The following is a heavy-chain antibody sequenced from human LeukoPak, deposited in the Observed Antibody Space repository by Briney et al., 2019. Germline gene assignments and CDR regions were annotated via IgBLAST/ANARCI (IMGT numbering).Heavy chain of an antibody. Sequence: GGSLRLSCAASGFTFSTYWMHWVRPAPGKGRVWVSRVTSDGSVTIYGDGSGTTYEDSVKGRLTISRDNAKNTLYLQMESMRAEDTAVYYCAREAYSSDWYGPDYWGQGTLVTVSA. CDR3: AREAYSSDWYGPDY. CDR1: GFTFSTYW. CDR2: VTSDGSVTIYGDGSGT. J-gene: IGHJ4*02. D-gene: IGHD6-13*01. V-gene: IGHV3-74*03.